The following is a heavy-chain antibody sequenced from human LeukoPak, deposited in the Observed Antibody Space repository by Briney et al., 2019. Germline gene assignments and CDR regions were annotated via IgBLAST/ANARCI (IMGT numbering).Heavy chain of an antibody. Sequence: ASVKVSFKASGYTFTGYYMHWVRRAPGQGLEWMGYIYPNSGATKYAQKFQGRVTMTRDTSISPDYLELSGLRSDDTAVYYCGTLLSNGPFDYWGQGSLVTVSP. J-gene: IGHJ4*02. CDR3: GTLLSNGPFDY. V-gene: IGHV1-2*02. CDR1: GYTFTGYY. CDR2: IYPNSGAT.